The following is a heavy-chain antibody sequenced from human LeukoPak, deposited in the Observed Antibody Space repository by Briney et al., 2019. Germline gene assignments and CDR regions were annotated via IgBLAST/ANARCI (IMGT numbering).Heavy chain of an antibody. Sequence: GGSLRLSCAASGITVSSNYMSWVRQAPGKGLEWVSVIYSGGSTYYADSVKGRFTISRDNAKNSLYLQMNSLRAEDTAVYYCARAVSSGYYNLYFDYWGQGALVTVSS. J-gene: IGHJ4*02. D-gene: IGHD3-3*01. CDR1: GITVSSNY. CDR3: ARAVSSGYYNLYFDY. CDR2: IYSGGST. V-gene: IGHV3-66*01.